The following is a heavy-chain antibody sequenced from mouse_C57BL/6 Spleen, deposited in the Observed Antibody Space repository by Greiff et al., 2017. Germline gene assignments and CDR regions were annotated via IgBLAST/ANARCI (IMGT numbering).Heavy chain of an antibody. V-gene: IGHV5-6*02. CDR2: ISSGGSYT. Sequence: DVKLVESGGDLVKPGGSLKLSCAASGFTFSSYGMSWVRQTPDKRLEWVATISSGGSYTYYPDSVKGRFTISRDNAKNTLYLQMSSLKSEDTAMYYCARPRVRGYAMDYWGQGTSVTVSS. CDR3: ARPRVRGYAMDY. J-gene: IGHJ4*01. D-gene: IGHD5-1*01. CDR1: GFTFSSYG.